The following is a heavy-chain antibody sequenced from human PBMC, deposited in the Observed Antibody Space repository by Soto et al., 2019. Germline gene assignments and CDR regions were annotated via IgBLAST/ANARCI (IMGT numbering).Heavy chain of an antibody. CDR3: ARVDTYYYDSSAPPIDY. Sequence: GASVKVSCKASGYTFTSYGISWVRQAPGQGLEWMGWISAYNGNTNYAQKLQGRVTMTTDTSTSTAYMELRSLGSDDTAVYYCARVDTYYYDSSAPPIDYWGQGTLVTVSS. D-gene: IGHD3-22*01. CDR2: ISAYNGNT. J-gene: IGHJ4*02. CDR1: GYTFTSYG. V-gene: IGHV1-18*01.